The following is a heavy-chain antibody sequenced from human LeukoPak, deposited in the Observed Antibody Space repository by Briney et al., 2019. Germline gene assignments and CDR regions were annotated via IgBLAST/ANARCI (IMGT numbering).Heavy chain of an antibody. CDR2: ISAYNGNT. CDR1: GYTFTSYD. CDR3: ARVPIPPYSSSWYQPFDY. Sequence: ASVKVSCKASGYTFTSYDISWVRQAPGQGLEWMGWISAYNGNTNYAQKLQGRVTMTTDTSTSTAYMELRSLRYDDSAVYFCARVPIPPYSSSWYQPFDYWGQGTLVTVSS. J-gene: IGHJ4*02. V-gene: IGHV1-18*01. D-gene: IGHD6-13*01.